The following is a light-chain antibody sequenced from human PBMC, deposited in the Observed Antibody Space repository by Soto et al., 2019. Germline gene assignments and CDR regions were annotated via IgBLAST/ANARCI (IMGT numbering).Light chain of an antibody. V-gene: IGLV1-40*01. Sequence: QSVLKQPPSVSGAPGQRVTISCTGSSSNIGAGYDVHWYQQLPGTAPKLLIYGNSNRPSGVPYRFSGSKSGTSASLAITGLQAEDEADYYCQSYDSSLSGSRVFGTGTKVTVL. J-gene: IGLJ1*01. CDR2: GNS. CDR1: SSNIGAGYD. CDR3: QSYDSSLSGSRV.